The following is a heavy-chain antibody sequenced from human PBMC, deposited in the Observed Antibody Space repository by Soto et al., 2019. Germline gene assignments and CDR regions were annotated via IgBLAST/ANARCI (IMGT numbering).Heavy chain of an antibody. CDR2: ISYDGSNK. J-gene: IGHJ6*02. V-gene: IGHV3-30-3*01. Sequence: GGSLRLSCAASGFTFSSYAMHWVRQAPGKGLEWVAVISYDGSNKYYADSVKGRFTISRDNSKNTLYLQMNSLRAEDTAVYYCAIWDIVLVPAAINGMDVWGQGTTVTVSS. D-gene: IGHD2-2*01. CDR1: GFTFSSYA. CDR3: AIWDIVLVPAAINGMDV.